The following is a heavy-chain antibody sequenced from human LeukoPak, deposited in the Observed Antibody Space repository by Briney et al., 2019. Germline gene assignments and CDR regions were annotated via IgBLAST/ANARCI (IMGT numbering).Heavy chain of an antibody. J-gene: IGHJ5*02. CDR2: IYYTGST. V-gene: IGHV4-59*01. CDR3: ARGAYNYYDSSGYYYYGWFDP. CDR1: GGSINSYY. D-gene: IGHD3-22*01. Sequence: SETLSLTCTVSGGSINSYYWSWIRQPPGKALEWIGYIYYTGSTNYNPSLKSRVTISVDTSKNQFSLKLSSVTAADTAVYYCARGAYNYYDSSGYYYYGWFDPWGQGTLVTVSS.